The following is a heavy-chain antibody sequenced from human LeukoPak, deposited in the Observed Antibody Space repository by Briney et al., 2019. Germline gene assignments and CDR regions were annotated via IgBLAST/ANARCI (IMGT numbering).Heavy chain of an antibody. CDR1: GYTFTGYY. J-gene: IGHJ4*02. CDR3: ARVGYSGYALQEYYFDY. Sequence: ASVKVSCKASGYTFTGYYMHWARQAPGQGLEWMGWINPNSGGTNYAQKFQGRVTMTRDTSISTAYMELSRLRSDDTAVYYCARVGYSGYALQEYYFDYWGQGTLVTVSS. D-gene: IGHD5-12*01. V-gene: IGHV1-2*02. CDR2: INPNSGGT.